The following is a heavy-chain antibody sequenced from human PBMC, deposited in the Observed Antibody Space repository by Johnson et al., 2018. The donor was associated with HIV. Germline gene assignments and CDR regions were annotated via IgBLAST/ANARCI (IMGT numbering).Heavy chain of an antibody. Sequence: VQLVESGGGLVQPGRSLRLSCAASGFTFDDYAMHWVRQAPGKGLEWVSGISWNSGSIGYADSVKGRFTISRDNAKNSLYLQMNSLRAEDTAVYYCAGDASWDDAFDIWGQGTMVTVSS. CDR2: ISWNSGSI. D-gene: IGHD2-2*01. CDR1: GFTFDDYA. CDR3: AGDASWDDAFDI. J-gene: IGHJ3*02. V-gene: IGHV3-9*01.